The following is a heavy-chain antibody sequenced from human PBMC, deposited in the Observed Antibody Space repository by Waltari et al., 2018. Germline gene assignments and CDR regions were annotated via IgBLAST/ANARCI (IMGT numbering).Heavy chain of an antibody. Sequence: QVQVVESGGGVVQPGGSLRLSCAASGFTFSSYGMHWVRQAPGKGLEWVAFIRYDESNKYYADSVKGRFTISRDNSKNTLYLQMNSLRAEDTAVYYCANTCSGGSCYSVYWGQGTLVTVSS. CDR3: ANTCSGGSCYSVY. J-gene: IGHJ4*02. CDR2: IRYDESNK. V-gene: IGHV3-30*02. CDR1: GFTFSSYG. D-gene: IGHD2-15*01.